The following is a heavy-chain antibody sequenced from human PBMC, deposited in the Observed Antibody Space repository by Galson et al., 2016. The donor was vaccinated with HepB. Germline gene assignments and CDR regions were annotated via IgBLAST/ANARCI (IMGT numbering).Heavy chain of an antibody. V-gene: IGHV4-34*09. CDR3: ARCRAAAGDYYYYYMDV. Sequence: QPPGKGLEWIGEIYHSGSTYYNPSLKSRVTISVDTSENQFSLKLSSVTAADTAVYYCARCRAAAGDYYYYYMDVWGKGTTVTVSS. CDR2: IYHSGST. D-gene: IGHD6-13*01. J-gene: IGHJ6*03.